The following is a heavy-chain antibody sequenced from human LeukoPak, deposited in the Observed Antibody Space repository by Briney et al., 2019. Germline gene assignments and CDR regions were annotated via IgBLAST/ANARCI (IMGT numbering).Heavy chain of an antibody. Sequence: GGSLRLSCAASGFTFSSYSMNWVRQAPGKGLEWVSYISSSSSTIYYADSVKGRFTISRDNAKNSLYLQMNSLRAEDTAVYYCARTEDVRVYYYYYMDVWGKGTTVTVSS. D-gene: IGHD2-15*01. J-gene: IGHJ6*03. CDR2: ISSSSSTI. CDR1: GFTFSSYS. V-gene: IGHV3-48*01. CDR3: ARTEDVRVYYYYYMDV.